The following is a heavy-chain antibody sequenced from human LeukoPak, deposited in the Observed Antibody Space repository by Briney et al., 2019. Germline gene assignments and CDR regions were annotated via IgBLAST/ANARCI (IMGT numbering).Heavy chain of an antibody. J-gene: IGHJ4*02. V-gene: IGHV3-74*01. Sequence: PGGSLRLSCAASGFTFSSHWMHWVRQAPGKGLVWVSRIKDDGSHTNYADSVKGRFTISRDNAKNTLSLQMNSLRAEDTAVYYCARGSGIITGIDEWGQGTLVPVSS. D-gene: IGHD6-25*01. CDR2: IKDDGSHT. CDR1: GFTFSSHW. CDR3: ARGSGIITGIDE.